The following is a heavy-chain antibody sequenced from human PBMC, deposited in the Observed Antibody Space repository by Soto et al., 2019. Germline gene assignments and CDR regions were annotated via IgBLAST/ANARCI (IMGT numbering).Heavy chain of an antibody. CDR1: GFTFTTYW. CDR3: VRGGHGSGSYLGSS. D-gene: IGHD3-10*01. Sequence: PGGSLRLSCVASGFTFTTYWMSWVRQALGKGLEWVANIRQDGGAQYYVDSVKGRFTISRDNAKNSVYLQMDSLRVEDTAVYYCVRGGHGSGSYLGSSWGQGILVTVSS. J-gene: IGHJ5*02. CDR2: IRQDGGAQ. V-gene: IGHV3-7*03.